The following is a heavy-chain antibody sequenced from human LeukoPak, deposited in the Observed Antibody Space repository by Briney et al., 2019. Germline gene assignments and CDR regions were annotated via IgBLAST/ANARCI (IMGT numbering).Heavy chain of an antibody. V-gene: IGHV3-23*01. Sequence: GGSLRLSCAASGFTFSSYGMSWVRQAPGKGLEWVSAISGSGGSTYYADSVKGRFTISRDNSKNTLYLQMNSLRAEDTAVYYCAKGSNYYDSSGYAPSSTHYWGQGTLATVSS. CDR3: AKGSNYYDSSGYAPSSTHY. CDR2: ISGSGGST. D-gene: IGHD3-22*01. J-gene: IGHJ4*02. CDR1: GFTFSSYG.